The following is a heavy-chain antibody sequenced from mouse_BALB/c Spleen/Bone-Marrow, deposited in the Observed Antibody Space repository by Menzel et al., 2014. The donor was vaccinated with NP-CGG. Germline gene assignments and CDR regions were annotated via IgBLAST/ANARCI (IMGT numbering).Heavy chain of an antibody. J-gene: IGHJ2*01. D-gene: IGHD2-3*01. CDR2: IWSGGST. V-gene: IGHV2-2*02. Sequence: VQLQQSGPGLVQPSQSLSITCTVSGFSLTSYGVHWVRQSPGKGLEWLGVIWSGGSTDYNAAFISRLSISKDNSKSQVFFKMNSLQANDTAIYYCARYDGYYYFDYWGQGSPLTGSS. CDR3: ARYDGYYYFDY. CDR1: GFSLTSYG.